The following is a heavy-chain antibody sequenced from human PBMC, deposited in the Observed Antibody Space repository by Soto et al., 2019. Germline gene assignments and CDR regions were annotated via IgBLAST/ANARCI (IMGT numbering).Heavy chain of an antibody. CDR2: INSDGSST. D-gene: IGHD3-3*01. J-gene: IGHJ6*02. Sequence: EVQLVESGGGLVQPGGSLRLSCAASGFTFSSYWMHWVRQAPGKGQVWVSRINSDGSSTSYADSVKGRFTISRDNAKNTLYLQMNSLRDEDTAVYYCAREVDDFWSGYLPRDYYYGMDVWGQGTTVTVSS. CDR1: GFTFSSYW. V-gene: IGHV3-74*01. CDR3: AREVDDFWSGYLPRDYYYGMDV.